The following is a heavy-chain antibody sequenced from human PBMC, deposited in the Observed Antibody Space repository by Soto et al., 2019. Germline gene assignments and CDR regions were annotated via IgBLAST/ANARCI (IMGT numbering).Heavy chain of an antibody. CDR2: IYYSGST. CDR1: GGSISSYY. Sequence: QVQLQESGPGLVKHSETLSLTCTVSGGSISSYYWSWIRQPPGKGLEWIGYIYYSGSTIYNPSLESRVTISVDTSKNQFSLKLTSVTAADTAVYYCASMIGDPVLTFDYWGQGTLVTVSS. D-gene: IGHD3-10*02. J-gene: IGHJ4*02. V-gene: IGHV4-59*01. CDR3: ASMIGDPVLTFDY.